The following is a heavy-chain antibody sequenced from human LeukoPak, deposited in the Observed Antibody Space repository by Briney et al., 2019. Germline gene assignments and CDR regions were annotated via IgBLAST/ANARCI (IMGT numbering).Heavy chain of an antibody. V-gene: IGHV4-34*01. Sequence: SETLSLTCAVYGGSFSGYYWSWIRQPPGKGLEWIGEINHSGSTNYNPSLKSRVTISVDTSKNQFSLKLSSVTAADTAVYYCARVRYYYGSGSYYRFDYWGQGALVPVSS. CDR1: GGSFSGYY. D-gene: IGHD3-10*01. J-gene: IGHJ4*02. CDR2: INHSGST. CDR3: ARVRYYYGSGSYYRFDY.